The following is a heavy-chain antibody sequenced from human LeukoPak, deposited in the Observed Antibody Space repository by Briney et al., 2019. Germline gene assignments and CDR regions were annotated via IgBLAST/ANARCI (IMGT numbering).Heavy chain of an antibody. CDR1: GYTFSEYY. Sequence: ASVKVSCKASGYTFSEYYIHWVRQAPQKGGERMGWINTDRGATRYAEKFQGRVAINRETSSTKAYMEMRTLGYGGRATFYCARDTYHSNSFLSWARGTLVCVSS. V-gene: IGHV1-2*02. CDR2: INTDRGAT. CDR3: ARDTYHSNSFLS. J-gene: IGHJ5*02. D-gene: IGHD2/OR15-2a*01.